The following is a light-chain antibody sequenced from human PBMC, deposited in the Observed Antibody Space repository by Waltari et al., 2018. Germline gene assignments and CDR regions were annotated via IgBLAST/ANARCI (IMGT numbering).Light chain of an antibody. Sequence: DVVLTQSPLSLPVTLGQSASLSCRSSQRLVHINGNTYLNWFHQRPGQSTRRLIYLVSNRDACVPSMFSGIGSDTCFTLKINRVEAEDVGIYYCLQGTHWPPHTFGQGTKVEI. J-gene: IGKJ2*01. CDR3: LQGTHWPPHT. CDR2: LVS. CDR1: QRLVHINGNTY. V-gene: IGKV2-30*02.